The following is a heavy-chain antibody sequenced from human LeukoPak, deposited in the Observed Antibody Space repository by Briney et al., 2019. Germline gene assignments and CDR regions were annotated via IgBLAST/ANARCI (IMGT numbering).Heavy chain of an antibody. V-gene: IGHV1-69*05. CDR3: ARNDYGGNSALYYYYMDV. CDR2: IIPIFGTA. J-gene: IGHJ6*03. D-gene: IGHD4-23*01. Sequence: SVKVSCKASGGTFSSYAISWVRQAPGQGLEWMGGIIPIFGTANYAQKFQGRVTITTDESTSTVYMELSSLRSEDTAVYYCARNDYGGNSALYYYYMDVWGKGTTVTVSS. CDR1: GGTFSSYA.